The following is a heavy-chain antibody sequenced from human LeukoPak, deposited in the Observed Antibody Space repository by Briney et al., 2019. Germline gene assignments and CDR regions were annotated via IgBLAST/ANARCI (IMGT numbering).Heavy chain of an antibody. CDR2: FYTRGSP. D-gene: IGHD3-16*01. CDR3: ARIGGITYFDY. Sequence: PSETLSLTCTVSGGYISIYYWSWIRQPAGKELEWIGRFYTRGSPNYNPSLKSRVTMSVDTSKNQFSLRLSSVSPADTAVYYCARIGGITYFDYWGQGTLVTVSS. V-gene: IGHV4-4*07. CDR1: GGYISIYY. J-gene: IGHJ4*02.